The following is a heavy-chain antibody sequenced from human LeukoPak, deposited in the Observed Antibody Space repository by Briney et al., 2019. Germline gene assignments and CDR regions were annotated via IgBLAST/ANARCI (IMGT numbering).Heavy chain of an antibody. CDR3: ARESSSGWYFDY. V-gene: IGHV3-48*03. J-gene: IGHJ4*02. D-gene: IGHD6-19*01. Sequence: GGSLRLSCAASGFTFRGYEMNWVRQAPGKGLEWVSYISSSGSTIYYADSVKGRFTISRDNAKNSLYLQMNSLRAEDTAVYYCARESSSGWYFDYWGQGTLVTVSS. CDR1: GFTFRGYE. CDR2: ISSSGSTI.